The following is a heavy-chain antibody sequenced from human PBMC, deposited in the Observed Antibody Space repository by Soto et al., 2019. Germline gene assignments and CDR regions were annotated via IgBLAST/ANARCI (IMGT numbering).Heavy chain of an antibody. J-gene: IGHJ4*02. CDR3: ARDNDSSGSLDY. CDR2: IWYDGSNK. D-gene: IGHD3-22*01. Sequence: ESGGGVVQPGRSLRLSCAASGFTFSSYGMHWVRQAPGKGLEWVAVIWYDGSNKYYADSVKGRFTISRDNSKNTLYLQMNSLRAEDTAVYYCARDNDSSGSLDYWGQGTLVTVSS. V-gene: IGHV3-33*01. CDR1: GFTFSSYG.